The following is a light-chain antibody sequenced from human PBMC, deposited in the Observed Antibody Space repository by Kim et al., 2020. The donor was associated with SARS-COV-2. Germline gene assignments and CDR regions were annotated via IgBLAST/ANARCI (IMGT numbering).Light chain of an antibody. Sequence: QSALTQPASVSGSPGQSITISCTGTRNDVGSHNLVSWYQQHPGKAPKLIIYEVTKRPSGVSNRFSGSKSVNTASLTISGLQTEDEADYYCCSYAGGSTALFGGGTQLTVL. V-gene: IGLV2-23*02. J-gene: IGLJ3*02. CDR1: RNDVGSHNL. CDR2: EVT. CDR3: CSYAGGSTAL.